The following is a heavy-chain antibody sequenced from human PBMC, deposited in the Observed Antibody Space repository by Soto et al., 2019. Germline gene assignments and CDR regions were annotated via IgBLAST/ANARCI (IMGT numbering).Heavy chain of an antibody. V-gene: IGHV3-7*03. J-gene: IGHJ4*02. D-gene: IGHD3-22*01. CDR2: IKQDGSEK. CDR3: ARDQSRDYYDSSGYHYFDY. CDR1: GLTFSSYW. Sequence: GGSLRLSCAASGLTFSSYWMSWVRQAPGKGLEWVANIKQDGSEKYYVDSVKGRFTISRDNAKNSLYLQMNSLRAEDTAVYYCARDQSRDYYDSSGYHYFDYWGQGTLVTVSS.